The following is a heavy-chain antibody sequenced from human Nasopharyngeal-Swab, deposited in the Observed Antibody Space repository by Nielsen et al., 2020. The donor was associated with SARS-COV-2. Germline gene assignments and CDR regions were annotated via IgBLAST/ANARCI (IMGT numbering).Heavy chain of an antibody. D-gene: IGHD6-13*01. CDR3: VRDDGGVPGIPETGPPGAF. CDR1: GYTFSDYY. CDR2: VNPNSGDT. J-gene: IGHJ4*02. V-gene: IGHV1-2*06. Sequence: ASVKVSCKASGYTFSDYYMHWVRQAPGQGLEGMGRVNPNSGDTIYAQEFRGRVTMTGDTSIGTAYMELRRLVSDDTAVYYCVRDDGGVPGIPETGPPGAFWGQGTLVTVSS.